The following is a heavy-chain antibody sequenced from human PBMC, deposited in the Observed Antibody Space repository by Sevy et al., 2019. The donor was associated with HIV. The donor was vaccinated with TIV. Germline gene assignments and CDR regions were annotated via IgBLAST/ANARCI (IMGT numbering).Heavy chain of an antibody. CDR2: ISGTGNTK. J-gene: IGHJ5*02. D-gene: IGHD3-3*01. Sequence: GGSLRLSCAASGFTFSNYYMNWIRQAPGKGLEWVSYISGTGNTKYYTDSVKGRFTISRDNAKNSLFLQMDSLRVEDTAVYYCAGDPTYYYFWSGYYTGWFDPWGQGTLVTVSS. CDR1: GFTFSNYY. CDR3: AGDPTYYYFWSGYYTGWFDP. V-gene: IGHV3-11*01.